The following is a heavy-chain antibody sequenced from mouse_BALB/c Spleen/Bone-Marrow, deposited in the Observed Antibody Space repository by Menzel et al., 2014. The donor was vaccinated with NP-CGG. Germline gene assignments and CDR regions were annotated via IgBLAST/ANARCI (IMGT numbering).Heavy chain of an antibody. CDR3: VRSTGAMDY. V-gene: IGHV1-4*01. CDR1: GYTFTSYR. CDR2: INPSTGYT. J-gene: IGHJ4*01. Sequence: QVQLKQSGAELAKPGASVKMSCKASGYTFTSYRMHWVKQRPGQGLEWIGYINPSTGYTEYSQKFKDKATLTADKSSNTAYMQLSSLTSEDSAVYYCVRSTGAMDYWGQGTSVTVSS. D-gene: IGHD3-2*01.